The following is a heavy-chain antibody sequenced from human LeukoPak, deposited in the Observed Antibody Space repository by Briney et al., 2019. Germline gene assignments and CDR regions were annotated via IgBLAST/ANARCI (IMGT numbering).Heavy chain of an antibody. D-gene: IGHD3-22*01. CDR3: ARTFDSSGYDYGHYFDY. J-gene: IGHJ4*02. CDR1: GFTFSSFG. Sequence: PGRSLRLSCVASGFTFSSFGMHWVRQTPGKGLEWASFIWFDGSEKYYADSVKGRFTISRDNSKNTLTLQMNSLRVEDTAVYHCARTFDSSGYDYGHYFDYWGQGALVTVSS. CDR2: IWFDGSEK. V-gene: IGHV3-33*01.